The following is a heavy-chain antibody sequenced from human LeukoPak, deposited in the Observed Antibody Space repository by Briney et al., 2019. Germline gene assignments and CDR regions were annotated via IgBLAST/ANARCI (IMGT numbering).Heavy chain of an antibody. V-gene: IGHV1-18*01. Sequence: GASVKVSCKASGYTFTSYGISWVRQAPGQGLEWMGWINTYNGNTNYAQKFQGRVTMTTDTSTSTAYMELRSLRSDDTAAYYCAAGGYSSSWYFYWGQGTLVTVSS. CDR2: INTYNGNT. D-gene: IGHD6-13*01. CDR1: GYTFTSYG. J-gene: IGHJ4*02. CDR3: AAGGYSSSWYFY.